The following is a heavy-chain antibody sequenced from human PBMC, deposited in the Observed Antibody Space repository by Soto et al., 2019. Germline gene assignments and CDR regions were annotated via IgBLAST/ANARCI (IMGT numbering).Heavy chain of an antibody. J-gene: IGHJ4*02. V-gene: IGHV2-5*02. Sequence: QITLKESGPTLVKPTQTLTLTCTFSGLSLSTNGLDVAWIRQPPGKALEWLALLYWDDDKRYSPSLKNRLAITXXTXKTXVVLTMTDMDPLDTATYYCAHRRPYSNSPEYFFDYWGQGTLVTVSS. D-gene: IGHD6-6*01. CDR2: LYWDDDK. CDR1: GLSLSTNGLD. CDR3: AHRRPYSNSPEYFFDY.